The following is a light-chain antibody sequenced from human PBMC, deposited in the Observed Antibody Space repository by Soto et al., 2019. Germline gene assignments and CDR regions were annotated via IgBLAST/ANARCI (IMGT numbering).Light chain of an antibody. CDR3: QQNNNWPLV. J-gene: IGKJ4*01. V-gene: IGKV3-15*01. CDR1: QSVSSN. Sequence: EIVMTQSPATLSVSPGERATLSCMAIQSVSSNLAWYQQKTCQAPRLLIYGASTRATGIPARFSGSGSGTEFTLTISSLQSEDFEVYYCQQNNNWPLVFGGGTKVDIK. CDR2: GAS.